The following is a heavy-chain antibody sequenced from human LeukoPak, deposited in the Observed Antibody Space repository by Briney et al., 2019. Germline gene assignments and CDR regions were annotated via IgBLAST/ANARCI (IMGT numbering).Heavy chain of an antibody. J-gene: IGHJ4*02. D-gene: IGHD3-16*01. CDR2: ISHDGSQR. V-gene: IGHV3-30*18. CDR3: AKGQNRNGGALAY. CDR1: GLTFSRFG. Sequence: GRSLRLSCAASGLTFSRFGMHWVRQAPGKGLDWVALISHDGSQRYYTDSVRGRFTISRDNSKNTLYLQMDSLRAEDTAVYYCAKGQNRNGGALAYWGQGTLVTVSS.